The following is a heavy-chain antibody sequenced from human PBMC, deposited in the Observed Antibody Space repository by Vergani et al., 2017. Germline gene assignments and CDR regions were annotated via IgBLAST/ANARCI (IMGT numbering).Heavy chain of an antibody. V-gene: IGHV4-61*01. D-gene: IGHD6-19*01. CDR2: IYYSGST. CDR1: GGSISSGSYY. J-gene: IGHJ4*02. Sequence: QVQLQESGPGLVKPSQTLSLTCTVSGGSISSGSYYWSWIRQPPGKGLEWIGYIYYSGSTNYNPSLRSRVTISVDTSKNQFSLKLSSVTAADTAVYYCARVRVKQWDFDYWGQGTLVTVSS. CDR3: ARVRVKQWDFDY.